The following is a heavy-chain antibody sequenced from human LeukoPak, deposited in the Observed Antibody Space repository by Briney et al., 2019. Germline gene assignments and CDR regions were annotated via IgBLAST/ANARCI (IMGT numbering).Heavy chain of an antibody. V-gene: IGHV3-23*01. CDR1: GFTFSSYA. CDR3: AKMYYYDSSGYNMGY. D-gene: IGHD3-22*01. Sequence: GGSLRLSCAASGFTFSSYAMSWVRQAPGKGLEWVSAIIGSGGSTYYADSVKGRFTLSRDNSKNTLYLQMNSLRAEDTAVYYCAKMYYYDSSGYNMGYWGQGTLVTVSS. J-gene: IGHJ4*02. CDR2: IIGSGGST.